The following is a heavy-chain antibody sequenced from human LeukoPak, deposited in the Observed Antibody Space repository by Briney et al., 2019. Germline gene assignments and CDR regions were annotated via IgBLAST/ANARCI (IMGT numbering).Heavy chain of an antibody. CDR3: AREYGSPYYYDSSGYYSPYFDI. D-gene: IGHD3-22*01. J-gene: IGHJ3*02. Sequence: ASVKVSCKASGGTFSSYTISWVRQAPGQGLEWMGRVIPILGIANYAQKFQGRVTITADKSTSTAYMELSSLRSEGTAVYYCAREYGSPYYYDSSGYYSPYFDIWGQGTMVTVSS. CDR2: VIPILGIA. V-gene: IGHV1-69*02. CDR1: GGTFSSYT.